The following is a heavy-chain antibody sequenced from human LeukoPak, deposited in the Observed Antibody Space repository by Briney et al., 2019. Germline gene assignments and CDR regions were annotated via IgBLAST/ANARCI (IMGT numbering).Heavy chain of an antibody. J-gene: IGHJ4*02. V-gene: IGHV4-39*01. Sequence: SETLSLTCTVSGGSISSSSYYWGWIRQPPGKGLEWIGSIYYSGSTYYNPSLKSRVTISVDTSKNQFSLKLSSVTAADTAVYYCARLEDRSKAAFDYWGQGTLVTVSS. D-gene: IGHD2-15*01. CDR1: GGSISSSSYY. CDR2: IYYSGST. CDR3: ARLEDRSKAAFDY.